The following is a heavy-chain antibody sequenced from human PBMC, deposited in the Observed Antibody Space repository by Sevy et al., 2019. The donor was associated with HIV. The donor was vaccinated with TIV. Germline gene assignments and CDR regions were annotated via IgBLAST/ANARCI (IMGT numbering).Heavy chain of an antibody. CDR3: VRAIQLAASY. V-gene: IGHV3-7*02. CDR2: INPDGTRI. D-gene: IGHD2-15*01. CDR1: AITIRDYW. J-gene: IGHJ4*02. Sequence: GGCLRLSCEASAITIRDYWMSWVRQAPGKGLEWVANINPDGTRIYYADSVKGRFTISRYHAKTSVFLQMSSLRAEDTAVYYCVRAIQLAASYWGQGTLVTVSS.